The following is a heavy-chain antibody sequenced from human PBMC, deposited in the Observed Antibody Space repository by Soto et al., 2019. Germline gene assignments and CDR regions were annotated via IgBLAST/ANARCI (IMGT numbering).Heavy chain of an antibody. D-gene: IGHD3-3*01. CDR2: ISAYNGNT. CDR3: ARVPPYYDFWSGYYKGGPIEY. Sequence: ASVKVSCKASDYTFTSYGISWVRQAPGQGLEWMGWISAYNGNTNYAQKLQGRVTMTTDTSTSTAYMELRSLRSDDTAVYYCARVPPYYDFWSGYYKGGPIEYWGQGTRVTVSS. CDR1: DYTFTSYG. V-gene: IGHV1-18*01. J-gene: IGHJ4*02.